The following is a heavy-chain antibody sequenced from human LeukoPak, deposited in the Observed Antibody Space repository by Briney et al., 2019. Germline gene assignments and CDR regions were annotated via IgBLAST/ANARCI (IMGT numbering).Heavy chain of an antibody. CDR1: GFTFSGYG. Sequence: GGSLRLSCAASGFTFSGYGIHWVRQAPGKGLEWVAFIRYDGNNEYYADSVKGRFTISRGNAKNSLYLQMNSLRAEDTAVYYCARAGGSSWYGGDYYYYYMDVWGKGTTVTVSS. CDR3: ARAGGSSWYGGDYYYYYMDV. V-gene: IGHV3-30*02. J-gene: IGHJ6*03. D-gene: IGHD6-13*01. CDR2: IRYDGNNE.